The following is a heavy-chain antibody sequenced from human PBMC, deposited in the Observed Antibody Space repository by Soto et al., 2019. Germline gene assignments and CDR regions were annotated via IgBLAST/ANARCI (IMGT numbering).Heavy chain of an antibody. CDR2: INDSGNI. V-gene: IGHV4-34*01. CDR3: ARGLILWFGELSRRGGYYYYMDV. Sequence: QVQLQQWGAGLLKPSETLSLTCAVYGGSFSGYQWTWIRQTPGKGLEWIGEINDSGNINYNPSLKSRVTILLDTPKKQISLKLSSGTAADSSMYYCARGLILWFGELSRRGGYYYYMDVWGKGTTVTVSS. CDR1: GGSFSGYQ. D-gene: IGHD3-10*01. J-gene: IGHJ6*03.